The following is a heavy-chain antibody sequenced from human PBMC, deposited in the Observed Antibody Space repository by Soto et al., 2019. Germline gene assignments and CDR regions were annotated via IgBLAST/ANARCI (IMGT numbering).Heavy chain of an antibody. V-gene: IGHV3-11*01. CDR3: AASAVVAAHH. CDR2: ISGNGNTI. J-gene: IGHJ5*02. D-gene: IGHD2-15*01. CDR1: TFTFSDYY. Sequence: GGSLRLSCAASTFTFSDYYMGWIRQAPGKGLEWLSYISGNGNTIYYADSVKGRFTVSRDNAKNLLYLQMNSLRVEDTAVYYCAASAVVAAHHWGQGALVTVSS.